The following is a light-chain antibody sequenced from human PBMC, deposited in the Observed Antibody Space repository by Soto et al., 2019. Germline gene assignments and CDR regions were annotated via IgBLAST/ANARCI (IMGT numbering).Light chain of an antibody. CDR2: DAS. Sequence: EIVLTQSPATLSLSPGERASLSCRASQSVGSFLAWYQQKPGQAPSLLIYDASNRATGIPARFSGSVSGTDFTLTISSLEPEDFAVYYCQQRSTWLYTFGQGTRLEIK. J-gene: IGKJ2*01. V-gene: IGKV3-11*01. CDR1: QSVGSF. CDR3: QQRSTWLYT.